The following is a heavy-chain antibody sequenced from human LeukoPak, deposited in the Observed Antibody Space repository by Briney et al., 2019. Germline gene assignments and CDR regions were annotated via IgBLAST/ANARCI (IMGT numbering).Heavy chain of an antibody. J-gene: IGHJ4*02. CDR2: ISYDGGTK. CDR3: ATDKMAYSTSCCEY. CDR1: GFAFSDYV. Sequence: GGSLRLFYAASGFAFSDYVMQWVRQAPGKGLEWVAVISYDGGTKYYADSVKGRFTISRDNSKNTLYLQMNSLRAEDTAVYYCATDKMAYSTSCCEYWGQGTLVTVSS. V-gene: IGHV3-30*03. D-gene: IGHD6-6*01.